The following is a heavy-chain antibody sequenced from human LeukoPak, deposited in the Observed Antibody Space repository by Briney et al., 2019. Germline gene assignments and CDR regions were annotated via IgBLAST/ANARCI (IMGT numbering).Heavy chain of an antibody. CDR3: ARDQGIFDY. CDR1: GFTFSSYS. V-gene: IGHV3-48*02. Sequence: GRSLRPASAASGFTFSSYSMNWVRQAAGKGLEWVSYISSSSKTIYYADSVKGRFTISRDNAKNSLYLQMTSLRDEDSAVYYCARDQGIFDYWGQGTLVTVSS. J-gene: IGHJ4*02. CDR2: ISSSSKTI.